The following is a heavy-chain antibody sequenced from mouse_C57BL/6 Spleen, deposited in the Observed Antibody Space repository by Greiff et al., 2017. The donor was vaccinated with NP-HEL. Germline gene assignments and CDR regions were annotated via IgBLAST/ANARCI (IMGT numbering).Heavy chain of an antibody. CDR3: AREDDYYYSNSGIAY. D-gene: IGHD2-5*01. CDR2: IYPGDGDT. CDR1: GYAFSSYW. J-gene: IGHJ2*01. Sequence: VQLQQSGPELVKPGASVKISCKASGYAFSSYWMNWVKQRPGKGLEWIGRIYPGDGDTNYNGKFKGKATLTADKSSSTAYMQLRSLTSEDSAVYFCAREDDYYYSNSGIAYWGQGTTLTVSS. V-gene: IGHV1-82*01.